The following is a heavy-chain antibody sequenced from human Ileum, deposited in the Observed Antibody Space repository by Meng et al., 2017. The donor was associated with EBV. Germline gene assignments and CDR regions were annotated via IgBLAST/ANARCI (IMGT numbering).Heavy chain of an antibody. CDR2: MSYTGST. CDR1: NGSVSSYGYY. V-gene: IGHV4-61*08. CDR3: ARERGCGDRGIQ. D-gene: IGHD2-21*01. Sequence: QVQLQDSGPGLVQPSCPRSLPCSVSNGSVSSYGYYWTWIQQPTGKGLEWIGYMSYTGSTNYKSTLKSRVTISVDKSKNQFSLKLSSVTAADTAVYYCARERGCGDRGIQWGQGTLVTVSS. J-gene: IGHJ4*02.